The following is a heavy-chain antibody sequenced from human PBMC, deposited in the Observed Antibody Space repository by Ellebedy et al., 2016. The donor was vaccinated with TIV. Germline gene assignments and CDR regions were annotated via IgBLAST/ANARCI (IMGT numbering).Heavy chain of an antibody. J-gene: IGHJ5*02. Sequence: MPSETLSLTCTVSGGSISSSSYYWGWIRQPPGKGLEWIGSIYYSGSTYYNPSLKSRVTISVDTSKNQFSLKLSSVTAADTAVYYCARHRFEGRKTYCSGGSCLRGFRWFDPWGQGTLVTVSS. V-gene: IGHV4-39*01. D-gene: IGHD2-15*01. CDR3: ARHRFEGRKTYCSGGSCLRGFRWFDP. CDR1: GGSISSSSYY. CDR2: IYYSGST.